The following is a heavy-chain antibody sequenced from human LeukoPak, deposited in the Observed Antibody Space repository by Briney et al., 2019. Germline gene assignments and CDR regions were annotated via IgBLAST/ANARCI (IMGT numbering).Heavy chain of an antibody. CDR1: NDSISPLY. J-gene: IGHJ4*02. D-gene: IGHD6-13*01. CDR2: IFYSGTA. Sequence: SETLSLTCTVSNDSISPLYWGWIRQPPGKGLEFIGYIFYSGTANFNPSLKSRVTLSVDTSKNQFSLRLNSVTAADTAVYYCARGGSAAKYYFDSWGQGTLVTVSS. CDR3: ARGGSAAKYYFDS. V-gene: IGHV4-59*11.